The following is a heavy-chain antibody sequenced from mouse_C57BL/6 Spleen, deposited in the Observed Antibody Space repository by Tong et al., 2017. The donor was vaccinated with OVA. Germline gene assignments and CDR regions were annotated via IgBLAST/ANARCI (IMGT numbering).Heavy chain of an antibody. V-gene: IGHV1-67*01. CDR1: GYTFTDYA. Sequence: VQLQQSGAELVRPGVSVKISCKGSGYTFTDYAMHWVKQSHAKSLEWIGVISTYYGDASYNQKFKGKATFTADTSSNTAYMQLSSLTSEDSAVYYCARSVGDYFDFWGQGTTLTVSS. CDR2: ISTYYGDA. CDR3: ARSVGDYFDF. D-gene: IGHD6-1*01. J-gene: IGHJ2*01.